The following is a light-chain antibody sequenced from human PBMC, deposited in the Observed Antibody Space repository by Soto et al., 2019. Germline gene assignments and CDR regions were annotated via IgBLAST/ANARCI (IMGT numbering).Light chain of an antibody. Sequence: QSVLTQPASVSGSPGQSITVSCTGTNTDVGGYNYVSWYQHRPGKAPRLMIYEVRKRLSGVSNRFSGSKSGNTASLTISGLQSEDEADYYCTSYTPTGALVFGSGTKVTVL. CDR1: NTDVGGYNY. V-gene: IGLV2-14*01. CDR3: TSYTPTGALV. CDR2: EVR. J-gene: IGLJ6*01.